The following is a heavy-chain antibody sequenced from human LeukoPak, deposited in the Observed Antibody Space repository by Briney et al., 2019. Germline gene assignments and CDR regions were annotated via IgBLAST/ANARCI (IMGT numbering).Heavy chain of an antibody. CDR1: GYTFTSYG. J-gene: IGHJ4*02. D-gene: IGHD3-10*01. Sequence: ASVKVSCKVSGYTFTSYGISWVRQAPGQGLEWMGWISAYNGNTHYAQKLQGRVTMTTDTSTSTAYMELRSLRSDDTAVYYCAREASDGSGSYTDYWGQGTLVAVSS. CDR3: AREASDGSGSYTDY. V-gene: IGHV1-18*01. CDR2: ISAYNGNT.